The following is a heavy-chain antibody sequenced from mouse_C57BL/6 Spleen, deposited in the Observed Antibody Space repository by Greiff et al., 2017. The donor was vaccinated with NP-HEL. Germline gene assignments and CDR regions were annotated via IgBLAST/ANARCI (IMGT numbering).Heavy chain of an antibody. J-gene: IGHJ4*01. CDR1: GYTFTDHT. Sequence: QVQLQQSDAELVKPGASVKISCKVSGYTFTDHTIHWMKQRPEQGLEWIGYIYPRDGSTKYNEKFKGKATLTADKSSSTAYMRLNSLAAEDFAVYVCARDADYFYAMDYWGQGTSVTVSS. CDR3: ARDADYFYAMDY. V-gene: IGHV1-78*01. CDR2: IYPRDGST. D-gene: IGHD1-1*01.